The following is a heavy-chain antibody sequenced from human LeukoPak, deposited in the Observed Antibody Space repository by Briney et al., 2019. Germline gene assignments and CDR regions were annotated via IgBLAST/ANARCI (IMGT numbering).Heavy chain of an antibody. V-gene: IGHV6-1*01. D-gene: IGHD6-19*01. Sequence: SQTLSLTCATSGDSVSSSSASWNWIRQSPSRGLEWLGRTYYRSKWYFDYAVSVKSRLTINPDTSKNQFSLQLDSVTPEDTAVYYCARGGFGMTVAQFDYWGQGTLVTVSS. J-gene: IGHJ4*02. CDR1: GDSVSSSSAS. CDR2: TYYRSKWYF. CDR3: ARGGFGMTVAQFDY.